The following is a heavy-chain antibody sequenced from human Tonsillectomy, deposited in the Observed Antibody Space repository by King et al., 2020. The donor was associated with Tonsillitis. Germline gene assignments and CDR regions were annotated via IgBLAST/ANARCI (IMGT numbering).Heavy chain of an antibody. D-gene: IGHD4-17*01. V-gene: IGHV1-46*01. CDR1: GYTFTSYY. CDR3: ARDSRGLRSSVNWFDP. Sequence: VQLVQSGAEVKKPGASVKLSCKASGYTFTSYYMHWVRQAPGQGLEWMGIINPTVGSTTYAQKFQGRVTMTRDTSTRTVSMELSSLRSEDTAVYYCARDSRGLRSSVNWFDPWGQGTLVTVSS. CDR2: INPTVGST. J-gene: IGHJ5*02.